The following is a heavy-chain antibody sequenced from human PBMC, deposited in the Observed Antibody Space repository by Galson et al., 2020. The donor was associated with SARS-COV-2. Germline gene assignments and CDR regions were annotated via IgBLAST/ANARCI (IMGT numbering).Heavy chain of an antibody. D-gene: IGHD2-15*01. Sequence: GGSLRLSCAASGFSFRDYGIHWVRQAPGKGLEWVAVISHDGVNKFYADSVKGRFTISRDNSKNTLYLQMNSLRAEDTAVYYCAKDVFVVAVSASTIDSWGRGTLVTVSS. CDR2: ISHDGVNK. J-gene: IGHJ4*02. V-gene: IGHV3-30*18. CDR1: GFSFRDYG. CDR3: AKDVFVVAVSASTIDS.